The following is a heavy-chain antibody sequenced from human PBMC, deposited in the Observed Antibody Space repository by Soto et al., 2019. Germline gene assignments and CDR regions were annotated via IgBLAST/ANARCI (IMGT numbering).Heavy chain of an antibody. D-gene: IGHD4-4*01. Sequence: QVQLVESGGGVVQPGRSLRLSCAASGFTFSSYAMHWVRQAPGKGVEWVAVISYDGSNKYYADSVKGRFTISRHNSKNTLYLQMNSLRAEDTAVYYCARPLWRNDYNWGYFDLWGRGTLVTVSS. CDR3: ARPLWRNDYNWGYFDL. J-gene: IGHJ2*01. V-gene: IGHV3-30-3*01. CDR1: GFTFSSYA. CDR2: ISYDGSNK.